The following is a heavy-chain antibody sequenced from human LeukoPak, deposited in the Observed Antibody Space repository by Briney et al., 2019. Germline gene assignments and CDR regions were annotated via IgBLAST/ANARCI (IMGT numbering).Heavy chain of an antibody. CDR1: GGSISSYY. D-gene: IGHD2-15*01. V-gene: IGHV4-59*01. CDR3: AAGGVAATHNWFDP. CDR2: IYYSGST. J-gene: IGHJ5*02. Sequence: SETLSLTCTVSGGSISSYYWSWIRQPPGKGLEWIGYIYYSGSTSYNPSLKSRVTISVDTSKNQFSLKLSSVTAADTAVYYCAAGGVAATHNWFDPWGQGTLVTVSS.